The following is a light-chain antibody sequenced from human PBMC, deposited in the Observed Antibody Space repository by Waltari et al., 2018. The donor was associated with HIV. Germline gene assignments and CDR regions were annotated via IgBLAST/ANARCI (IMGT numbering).Light chain of an antibody. CDR3: CSYAGTYTWV. J-gene: IGLJ3*02. CDR1: SSYARGYNY. V-gene: IGLV2-11*01. CDR2: DFS. Sequence: QSALTQPRSVSGSPGQSVTIPCPGTSSYARGYNYVSWYQQHPPKAPKLTIYDFSKRPSGVPDRFSGSKSGNTASLTISGLQAEDEADYYCCSYAGTYTWVFGGGTKLTVL.